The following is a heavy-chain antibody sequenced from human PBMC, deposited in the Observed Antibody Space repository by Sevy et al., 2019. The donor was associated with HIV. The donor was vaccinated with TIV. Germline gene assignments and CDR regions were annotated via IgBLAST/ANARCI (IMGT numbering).Heavy chain of an antibody. CDR3: ARDLTRHYYDTSGYVSPPYNWFDP. CDR2: ISSSSSTI. CDR1: GFTFSSYI. Sequence: GGSLRLSCAASGFTFSSYIMNWVRQAPGKGLEWVSYISSSSSTIYYADSVKGRFTISRDNAKSSLYLQMNSLRDEDTAVYYCARDLTRHYYDTSGYVSPPYNWFDPWGQGTLVTVSS. D-gene: IGHD3-22*01. J-gene: IGHJ5*02. V-gene: IGHV3-48*02.